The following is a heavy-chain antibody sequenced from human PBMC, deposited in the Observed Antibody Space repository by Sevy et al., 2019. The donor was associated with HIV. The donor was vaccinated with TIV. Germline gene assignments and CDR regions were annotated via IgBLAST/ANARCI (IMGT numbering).Heavy chain of an antibody. Sequence: SETLSLTCTVSGYSISSGYYWGWIRQPPGKGLEWIGGIYHSGSTYYNPSLKSRVTISVDTSKNQFSLKLSSVTAADTAVYYCARVYEGDFWSGYQEYYFDYWGQGTLVTVSS. CDR3: ARVYEGDFWSGYQEYYFDY. CDR1: GYSISSGYY. CDR2: IYHSGST. D-gene: IGHD3-3*01. V-gene: IGHV4-38-2*02. J-gene: IGHJ4*02.